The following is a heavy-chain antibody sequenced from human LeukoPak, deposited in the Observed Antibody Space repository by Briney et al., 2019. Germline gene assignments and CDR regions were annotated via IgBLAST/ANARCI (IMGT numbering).Heavy chain of an antibody. CDR1: GGSISSGGYY. J-gene: IGHJ4*02. CDR2: IYYSGST. V-gene: IGHV4-61*08. CDR3: ASSGWYGTFCDY. D-gene: IGHD6-19*01. Sequence: SETLSLTCTVSGGSISSGGYYWSWIRQPPGKGLEWIGYIYYSGSTNYNPSLKSRVTISVDTSKNQFSLKLSSVTAADTAVYYCASSGWYGTFCDYWGQGTLVTVSS.